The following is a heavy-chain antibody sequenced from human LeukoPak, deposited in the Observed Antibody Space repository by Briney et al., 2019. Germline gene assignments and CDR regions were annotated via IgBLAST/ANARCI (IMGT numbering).Heavy chain of an antibody. CDR3: AKGEYYYGSGSYYNLGDY. J-gene: IGHJ4*02. D-gene: IGHD3-10*01. CDR1: GFTVSNNY. V-gene: IGHV3-66*01. CDR2: IYSGGST. Sequence: GGSPRLSCAASGFTVSNNYMTWVRQAPGKGLEWVSLIYSGGSTYYADSVKGRFTISRDNSKNTLYLQMNSLRAEDTAVYYCAKGEYYYGSGSYYNLGDYWGQGTLVTVSS.